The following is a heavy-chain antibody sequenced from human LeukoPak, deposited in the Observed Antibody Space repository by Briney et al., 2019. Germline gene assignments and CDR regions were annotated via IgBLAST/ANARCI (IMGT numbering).Heavy chain of an antibody. J-gene: IGHJ4*02. V-gene: IGHV4-61*08. CDR3: ARTQSQSGSYRYYFGY. CDR2: IYYISNT. Sequence: ASETLSLTCTVSGVSVGSAGYYWSWIRQPPGGGLEWIGYIYYISNTNYNPSLKGRVTMSLNPSGNQFSLKLNSVTAADTAMYYCARTQSQSGSYRYYFGYWGQGTLVTVSS. D-gene: IGHD1-26*01. CDR1: GVSVGSAGYY.